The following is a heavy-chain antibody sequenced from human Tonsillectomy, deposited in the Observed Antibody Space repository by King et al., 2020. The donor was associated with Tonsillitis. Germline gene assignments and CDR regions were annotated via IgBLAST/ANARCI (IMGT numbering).Heavy chain of an antibody. J-gene: IGHJ4*02. V-gene: IGHV1-69*01. CDR2: IIPIFDSA. D-gene: IGHD6-13*01. CDR3: ARDGPTAAGTMVY. CDR1: GGTFSSYT. Sequence: QLVQSGAEVKKPGSSVKVSCKASGGTFSSYTISWVRQAPGQGLEWMGGIIPIFDSANYAQKFQGRVTITADESTSTAYMELSSLRSEDTAGYYCARDGPTAAGTMVYWGQGTLLTVSS.